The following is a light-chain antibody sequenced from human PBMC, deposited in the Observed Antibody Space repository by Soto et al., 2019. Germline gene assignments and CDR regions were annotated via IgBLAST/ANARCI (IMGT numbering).Light chain of an antibody. CDR3: SSYTSSSTLYV. J-gene: IGLJ1*01. V-gene: IGLV2-14*01. CDR2: DVS. Sequence: QSALTQPASVSGSPGQSITISCTGTSSDVGGYNYVSWYQQHPGKAPKLMIYDVSNRPSGVSNRFSGSKSGNTASLTISGLQAEDEADYYCSSYTSSSTLYVFCTGTKLTVL. CDR1: SSDVGGYNY.